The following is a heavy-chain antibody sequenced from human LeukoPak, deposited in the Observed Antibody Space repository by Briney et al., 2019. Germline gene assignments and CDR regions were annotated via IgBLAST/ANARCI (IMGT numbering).Heavy chain of an antibody. CDR3: AGHDCSSTSCYHYFDY. Sequence: SETLSLTFTVSGGSITSYSWSWIRQPPGKGLEWIGEINHSGSTSYNPSLKSRVTISVDTSKNQFSLKLSSVTAADTAVYYCAGHDCSSTSCYHYFDYWGQGTLVTVSS. V-gene: IGHV4-34*01. D-gene: IGHD2-2*01. CDR1: GGSITSYS. CDR2: INHSGST. J-gene: IGHJ4*02.